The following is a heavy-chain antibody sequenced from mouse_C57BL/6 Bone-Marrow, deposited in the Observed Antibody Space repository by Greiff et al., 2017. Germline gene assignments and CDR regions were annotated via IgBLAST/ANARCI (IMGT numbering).Heavy chain of an antibody. Sequence: EVKLVESGEGLVKPGGSLKLSCAASGFPFSSYAMSWVRQTPEKRLEWVAYISSGGDYIYYADTVKGRFTISRDNARNTLYLQMSSLKSEDTAMYYCTRGFGAWFAYWGQGTLVTVSA. CDR1: GFPFSSYA. CDR3: TRGFGAWFAY. CDR2: ISSGGDYI. D-gene: IGHD3-1*01. V-gene: IGHV5-9-1*02. J-gene: IGHJ3*01.